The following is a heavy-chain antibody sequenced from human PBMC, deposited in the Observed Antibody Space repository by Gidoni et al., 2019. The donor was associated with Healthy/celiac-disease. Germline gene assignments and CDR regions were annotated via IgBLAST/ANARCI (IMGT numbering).Heavy chain of an antibody. J-gene: IGHJ3*02. D-gene: IGHD2-21*02. Sequence: QVQLVQSGAEVKKPGASVKVSCKVSGYTLTELSMHWVRQAPGKGLEWMGGFDPEDGETTYAQKFQGRVTMTEDTSTDTAYMELSSLRSEDTAVYYCATYGVVTAPSHDAFDIWGQGTMVTVSS. CDR3: ATYGVVTAPSHDAFDI. V-gene: IGHV1-24*01. CDR2: FDPEDGET. CDR1: GYTLTELS.